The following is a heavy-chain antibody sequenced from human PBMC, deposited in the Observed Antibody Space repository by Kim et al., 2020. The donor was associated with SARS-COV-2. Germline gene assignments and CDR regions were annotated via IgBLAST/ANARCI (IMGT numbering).Heavy chain of an antibody. Sequence: GGSLRLSCAASRFTFSGYWMNWVRQAPGKGLEWVANINEDGSKISYVDSVKGRFTISRDNAKKSLYLQMNSLRSEDTAVYYCAPGIAAIAPGLASLGQGTLVTVSS. CDR2: INEDGSKI. J-gene: IGHJ4*02. CDR1: RFTFSGYW. CDR3: APGIAAIAPGLAS. V-gene: IGHV3-7*01. D-gene: IGHD6-13*01.